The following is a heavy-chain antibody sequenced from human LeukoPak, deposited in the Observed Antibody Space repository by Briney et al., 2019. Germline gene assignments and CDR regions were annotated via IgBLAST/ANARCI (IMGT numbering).Heavy chain of an antibody. Sequence: SETLSLTCTVSGGSINSSSYYWGWIRQPPGKGLEWIGSIFYSGNTYDNPSLKSRVTISVDTSKNQFSLKLNSVTAADTAVYYCARADYSSTWSHDYYYMDVWGKGTTVTVSS. CDR1: GGSINSSSYY. J-gene: IGHJ6*03. CDR3: ARADYSSTWSHDYYYMDV. CDR2: IFYSGNT. V-gene: IGHV4-39*01. D-gene: IGHD6-13*01.